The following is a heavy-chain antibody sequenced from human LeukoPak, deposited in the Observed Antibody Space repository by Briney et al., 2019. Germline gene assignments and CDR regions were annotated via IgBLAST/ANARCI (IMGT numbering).Heavy chain of an antibody. CDR1: GFTFSSYA. CDR3: AKTAVTWFGESIDY. Sequence: GGSLRLSCAASGFTFSSYAMTWVRQAPGRGLEWVSGITGNGGSTYYADSVKGRFTISRDNSKNTLYLQMNSLRAEDTAIFYCAKTAVTWFGESIDYWGQGTLVTVSS. V-gene: IGHV3-23*01. J-gene: IGHJ4*02. CDR2: ITGNGGST. D-gene: IGHD3-10*01.